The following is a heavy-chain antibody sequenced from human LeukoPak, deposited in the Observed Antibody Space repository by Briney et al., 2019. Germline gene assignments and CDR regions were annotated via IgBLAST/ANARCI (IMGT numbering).Heavy chain of an antibody. D-gene: IGHD3-22*01. Sequence: PGGSLRLSCATSGFTFSTYGIHWVRQAPGKGLEWVAVIWPDGSNKYYADSVKGRFTISRDNSKNTLYLKMNSLRAEDTAVYYCAKSPIDITMIVVAPSGDWGQGTLVTVS. CDR3: AKSPIDITMIVVAPSGD. J-gene: IGHJ4*02. CDR2: IWPDGSNK. V-gene: IGHV3-33*06. CDR1: GFTFSTYG.